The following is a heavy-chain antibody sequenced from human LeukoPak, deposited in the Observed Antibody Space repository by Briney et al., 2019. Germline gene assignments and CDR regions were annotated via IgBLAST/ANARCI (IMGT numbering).Heavy chain of an antibody. Sequence: PGGSLRLSCAASGFTFSSYAMSWVRQAPGKGLEWVSTISGGGSSTYYADSVKGRFTISRDNSKNTLCPQMNSLRAEDTAIYYCAKAILPATILSFNDYWGQGTLVTVSS. CDR3: AKAILPATILSFNDY. V-gene: IGHV3-23*01. D-gene: IGHD2-2*02. CDR2: ISGGGSST. J-gene: IGHJ4*02. CDR1: GFTFSSYA.